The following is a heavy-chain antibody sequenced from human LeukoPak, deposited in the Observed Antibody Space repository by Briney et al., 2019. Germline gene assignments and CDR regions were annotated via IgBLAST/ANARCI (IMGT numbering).Heavy chain of an antibody. CDR2: IYYSGST. V-gene: IGHV4-59*01. J-gene: IGHJ4*02. Sequence: PSETLSLTCTVSGGSISSYYWSWIRQPPGKGLEWIGYIYYSGSTNYNPSLKSRVTISVDTSKNQFSLKLSSVTAADTAVYYCARDDRAAAGKGFDYWGQGTLVTVSS. D-gene: IGHD6-13*01. CDR3: ARDDRAAAGKGFDY. CDR1: GGSISSYY.